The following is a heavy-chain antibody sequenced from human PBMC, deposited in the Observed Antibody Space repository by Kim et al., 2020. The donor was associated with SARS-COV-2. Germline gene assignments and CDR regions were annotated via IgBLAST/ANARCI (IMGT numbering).Heavy chain of an antibody. CDR2: MNPNSGNT. D-gene: IGHD3-10*01. CDR1: GYTFTSYD. CDR3: ARNKSGGWFGELFDENYCYYYGMDV. J-gene: IGHJ6*02. V-gene: IGHV1-8*01. Sequence: ASVKVSCKASGYTFTSYDINWVRQATGQGLEWMGWMNPNSGNTGYAQKFQGRVTMTRNTSISTANMELSSLRSEDTAVYYCARNKSGGWFGELFDENYCYYYGMDVWGQGTTVTVSS.